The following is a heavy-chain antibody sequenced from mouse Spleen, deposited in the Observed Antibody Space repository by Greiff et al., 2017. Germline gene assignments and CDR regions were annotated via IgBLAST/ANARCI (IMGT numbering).Heavy chain of an antibody. D-gene: IGHD2-4*01. CDR2: ISYDGSN. J-gene: IGHJ4*01. V-gene: IGHV3-6*01. Sequence: VQLQQSGPGLVKPSQSLSLTCSVTGYSITSGYYWNWIRQFPGNKLEWMGYISYDGSNNYNPSLKNRISITRDTSKNQFFLKLNSVTTEDTATYYCARAYDYDDGYAMDYWGQGTSVTVSS. CDR3: ARAYDYDDGYAMDY. CDR1: GYSITSGYY.